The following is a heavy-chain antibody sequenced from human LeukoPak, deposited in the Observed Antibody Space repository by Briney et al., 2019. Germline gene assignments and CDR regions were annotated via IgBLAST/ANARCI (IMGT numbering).Heavy chain of an antibody. J-gene: IGHJ4*02. CDR3: ARELRLSYFPQNYGDYVGYFDY. CDR1: GYTFTSYG. V-gene: IGHV1-18*01. Sequence: ASVKVSCKASGYTFTSYGISWVRQAPGQGLEWMGWISAYNGHTNYAQKLQGRVTMTTDTSTSTAYMELRSLRSDDTAVYYCARELRLSYFPQNYGDYVGYFDYWGQGTLVTVSS. CDR2: ISAYNGHT. D-gene: IGHD4-17*01.